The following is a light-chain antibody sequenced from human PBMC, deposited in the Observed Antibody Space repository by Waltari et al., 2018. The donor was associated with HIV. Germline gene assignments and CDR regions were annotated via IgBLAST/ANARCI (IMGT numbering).Light chain of an antibody. CDR1: SGRLRFKF. CDR3: QSYDSNYVV. Sequence: FMLTQPHSVSESPGETVTISCTRSSGRLRFKFVTWYQQRPGSAPTTVIYEDDRRPSGVPDRFSGSIDRSSNSASLTISGLEPEDEADYYCQSYDSNYVVFGGGTKLTVL. J-gene: IGLJ2*01. CDR2: EDD. V-gene: IGLV6-57*04.